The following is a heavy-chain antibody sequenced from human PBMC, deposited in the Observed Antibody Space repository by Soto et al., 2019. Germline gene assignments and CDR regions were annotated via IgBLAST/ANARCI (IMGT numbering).Heavy chain of an antibody. CDR2: IWYDGSNK. V-gene: IGHV3-33*01. CDR1: GFTFSSYG. D-gene: IGHD3-16*01. J-gene: IGHJ4*02. Sequence: GGSLRLSCAASGFTFSSYGMHWVRQAPGKGLEWVAVIWYDGSNKYYADSVKGRFTISRDNSKNTLYLQMNSLRAEDTAVYYCARDQAHGGFRGHYFDYWGQGTLVTVSS. CDR3: ARDQAHGGFRGHYFDY.